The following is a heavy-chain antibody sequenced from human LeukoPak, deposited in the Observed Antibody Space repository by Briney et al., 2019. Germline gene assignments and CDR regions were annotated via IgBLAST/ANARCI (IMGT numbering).Heavy chain of an antibody. CDR2: ISDNGGST. CDR1: GFTVSSNY. Sequence: PGGSLRLSCAASGFTVSSNYMSWVRQAPGKGLEWVSAISDNGGSTYYADSVKGRFTISRDNSKNTLYLQMSSLRAEDTAVYYCVGYCTGGSCYFDYWGQGTLVTVSS. J-gene: IGHJ4*02. V-gene: IGHV3-23*01. CDR3: VGYCTGGSCYFDY. D-gene: IGHD2-15*01.